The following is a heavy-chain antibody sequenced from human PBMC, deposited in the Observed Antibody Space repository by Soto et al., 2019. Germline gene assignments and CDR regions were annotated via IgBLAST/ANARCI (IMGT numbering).Heavy chain of an antibody. CDR2: ISAYNGNT. CDR1: GYTFTSYG. D-gene: IGHD2-15*01. Sequence: QVQLVQSGAEVKKPGASVKVSCKASGYTFTSYGISWVRQAPGQGLEWMGWISAYNGNTNYAQKLQGRVTMTTDTSTSTAYMELRSPRSDDTAVYYCARDSALLRPLDDPLYYYYGMDVWGQGTTVTVSS. V-gene: IGHV1-18*04. CDR3: ARDSALLRPLDDPLYYYYGMDV. J-gene: IGHJ6*02.